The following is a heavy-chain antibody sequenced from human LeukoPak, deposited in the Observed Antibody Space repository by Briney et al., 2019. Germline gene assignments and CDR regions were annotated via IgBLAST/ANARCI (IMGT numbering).Heavy chain of an antibody. J-gene: IGHJ6*03. CDR2: IYYSGST. V-gene: IGHV4-59*01. D-gene: IGHD6-13*01. CDR1: GGSISSYY. CDR3: ARSGTYSSSQFYYMDV. Sequence: NPLETLSLTCTVSGGSISSYYWSWIRQPPGKGLEWIGYIYYSGSTNYNPSLKSRVTISVDTSKNQFSLKLSSVTAADTAAYYCARSGTYSSSQFYYMDVWGKGTTVTVSS.